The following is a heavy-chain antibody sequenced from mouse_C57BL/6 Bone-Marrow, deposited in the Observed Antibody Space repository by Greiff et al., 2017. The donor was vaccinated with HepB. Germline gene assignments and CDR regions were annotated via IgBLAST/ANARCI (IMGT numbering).Heavy chain of an antibody. J-gene: IGHJ1*03. CDR1: GFTFTDYY. Sequence: EVKVVESGGGLVQPGGSLSLSCAASGFTFTDYYMSWVRQPPGKALEWLGFIRNKANGYTTEYSASVKGRFTISRDNSQSILYLQINALRAEDSATYYCARWTPYFDVWGTGTTVTVSS. CDR2: IRNKANGYTT. V-gene: IGHV7-3*01. CDR3: ARWTPYFDV.